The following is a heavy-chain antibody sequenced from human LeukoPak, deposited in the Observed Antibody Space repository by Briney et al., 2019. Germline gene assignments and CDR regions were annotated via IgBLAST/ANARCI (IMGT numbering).Heavy chain of an antibody. CDR1: GFLYRTYP. D-gene: IGHD6-19*01. V-gene: IGHV3-23*01. Sequence: GGSLRLSCSASGFLYRTYPELGPRQAPGKGLEWVSAISSSGDNTYYADSVKGQFTISRDNSKNTLDLQMNSLRAEDTAMYLCAKEKSLDAVAIYFDYWGQGTLVTVSS. J-gene: IGHJ4*02. CDR3: AKEKSLDAVAIYFDY. CDR2: ISSSGDNT.